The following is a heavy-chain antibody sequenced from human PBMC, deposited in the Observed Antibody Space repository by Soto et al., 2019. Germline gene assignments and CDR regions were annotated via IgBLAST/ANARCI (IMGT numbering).Heavy chain of an antibody. J-gene: IGHJ3*02. CDR1: GFTFSSYG. CDR3: AKRASLRYFDLSDAFDI. D-gene: IGHD3-9*01. Sequence: QVQLVESGGGVVQPGRSLRLSCAASGFTFSSYGRHWVRQAPGKGLEWVAVISYDGSNKYYADSVKGRFTISRDNSKNTLYLQMNSLRAEDTAVYYCAKRASLRYFDLSDAFDIWGQGTMVTVSS. CDR2: ISYDGSNK. V-gene: IGHV3-30*18.